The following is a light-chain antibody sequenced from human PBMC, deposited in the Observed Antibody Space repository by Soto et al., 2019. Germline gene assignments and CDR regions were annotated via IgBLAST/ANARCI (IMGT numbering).Light chain of an antibody. CDR2: GVS. CDR1: SSDVGGYNF. V-gene: IGLV2-14*01. J-gene: IGLJ1*01. Sequence: QSALTQPASVSGSPGQSITISCTGTSSDVGGYNFVSWYQQHPGKAPKLMIYGVSNRASGFSDRFSASKSGNTASLTISSLQPGDEADYYCSSYTSRSTYVFGTGTKLTGL. CDR3: SSYTSRSTYV.